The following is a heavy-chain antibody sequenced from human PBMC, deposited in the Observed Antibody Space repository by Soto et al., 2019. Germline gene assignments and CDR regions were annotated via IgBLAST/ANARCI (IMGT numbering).Heavy chain of an antibody. CDR3: ARLVGTTLDYYSYMDV. V-gene: IGHV4-39*02. J-gene: IGHJ6*03. CDR1: GGSISSSSYY. Sequence: SQTLSLTCTVSGGSISSSSYYRGRIRQPPGKGLEWIGNIFYTGGTYYTPSLKSRVTISVDTSKNHVSLKLYSVTAADTAAYYCARLVGTTLDYYSYMDVWGKGTTVTVSS. D-gene: IGHD5-12*01. CDR2: IFYTGGT.